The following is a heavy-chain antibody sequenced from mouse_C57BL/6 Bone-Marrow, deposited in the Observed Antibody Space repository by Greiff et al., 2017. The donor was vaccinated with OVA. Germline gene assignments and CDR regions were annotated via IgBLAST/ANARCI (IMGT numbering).Heavy chain of an antibody. Sequence: EVKLMESGPGLVKPSQSLSLTCSVTGYSITSGYYWNWIRQFPGNKLEWMGYISYDGSNNYNPSLKNRISITRDTSKNQFFLKLNSVTTEDTATYYCARDFCGKGFDYWGQGTTLTVSS. J-gene: IGHJ2*01. CDR3: ARDFCGKGFDY. D-gene: IGHD4-1*01. CDR1: GYSITSGYY. CDR2: ISYDGSN. V-gene: IGHV3-6*01.